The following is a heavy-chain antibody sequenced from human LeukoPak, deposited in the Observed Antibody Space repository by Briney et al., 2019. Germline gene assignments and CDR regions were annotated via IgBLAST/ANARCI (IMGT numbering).Heavy chain of an antibody. D-gene: IGHD6-19*01. CDR2: INHSGST. Sequence: SETLSLTCAVYGGSFSGYYWSWIRQPQGKGLEWIGEINHSGSTNYNPSLKSRVTISVDTSKNQFSLKLSSVTAADTAVYYCARRRIAVAAAHFDYWGQGTLVTVSS. CDR3: ARRRIAVAAAHFDY. V-gene: IGHV4-34*01. J-gene: IGHJ4*02. CDR1: GGSFSGYY.